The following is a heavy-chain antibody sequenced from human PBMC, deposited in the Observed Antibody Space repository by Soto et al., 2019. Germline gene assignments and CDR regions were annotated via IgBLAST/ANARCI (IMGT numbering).Heavy chain of an antibody. CDR3: GRQMRFSDSSGYYGY. J-gene: IGHJ4*02. CDR2: ISYTGGT. D-gene: IGHD3-22*01. CDR1: GGSISNYY. V-gene: IGHV4-59*01. Sequence: SETLSLTCTISGGSISNYYWSWIRQSATKGLEWIGFISYTGGTNYNPSLNSRVTMSVDMSQNQVSLKLTSVTTADTAVYYCGRQMRFSDSSGYYGYWGQGTLVTVSS.